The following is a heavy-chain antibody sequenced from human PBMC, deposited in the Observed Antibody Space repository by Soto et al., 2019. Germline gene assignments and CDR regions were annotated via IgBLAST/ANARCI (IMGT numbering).Heavy chain of an antibody. D-gene: IGHD6-13*01. CDR1: GYTFTSYG. Sequence: VKVSCKASGYTFTSYGISWVRQAPGQGLEWMGWISAYNGNTNYAQKLQGRVTMTTDTSTSTAYMELSSLRSEDTAVYYCAAVPYSSPENFGYWGQGTLVTVSS. CDR2: ISAYNGNT. V-gene: IGHV1-18*01. J-gene: IGHJ4*02. CDR3: AAVPYSSPENFGY.